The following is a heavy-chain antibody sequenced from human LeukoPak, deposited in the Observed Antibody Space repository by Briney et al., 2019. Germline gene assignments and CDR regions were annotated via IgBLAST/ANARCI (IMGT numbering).Heavy chain of an antibody. V-gene: IGHV3-21*01. Sequence: GGSPRHSCAASGFTLSSYDMNWVRPAPGKGLEWVSSISRASNYINYAGSVKGRFTNSRDNAKSSLYLQVNSLRAEDTAVFYCAITLFGAYNWFDPWGQGALVTVSS. CDR2: ISRASNYI. CDR1: GFTLSSYD. J-gene: IGHJ5*02. D-gene: IGHD3-3*01. CDR3: AITLFGAYNWFDP.